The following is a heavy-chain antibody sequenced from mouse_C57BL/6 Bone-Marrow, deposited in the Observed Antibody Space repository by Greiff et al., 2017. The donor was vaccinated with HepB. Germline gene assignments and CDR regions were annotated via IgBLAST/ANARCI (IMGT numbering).Heavy chain of an antibody. CDR2: ISYDGSN. CDR3: ARRGWGIFYAMDY. CDR1: GYSITSGYY. D-gene: IGHD1-1*02. J-gene: IGHJ4*01. Sequence: VQLKQSGPGLVKPSQSLSLTCSVTGYSITSGYYWNWIRQFPGNKLEWMGYISYDGSNNYNPSLKNRISITRDTSKNQFFLKLNSVTTEDTATYYCARRGWGIFYAMDYWGQGTSVTVSS. V-gene: IGHV3-6*01.